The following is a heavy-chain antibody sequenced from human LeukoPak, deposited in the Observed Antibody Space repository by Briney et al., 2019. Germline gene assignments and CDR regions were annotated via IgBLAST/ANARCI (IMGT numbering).Heavy chain of an antibody. CDR1: GGSISSSSYY. CDR2: IYYSGST. D-gene: IGHD4-17*01. J-gene: IGHJ6*02. CDR3: ARQYYGPYYYGTDV. Sequence: KSSETLSLTCTVSGGSISSSSYYWGWIRQPPGKGLEWIGSIYYSGSTYYNPSLKSRVTISVDTSKNQFSLKLSSVTAADTAVYYCARQYYGPYYYGTDVWGQGTTVTVSS. V-gene: IGHV4-39*01.